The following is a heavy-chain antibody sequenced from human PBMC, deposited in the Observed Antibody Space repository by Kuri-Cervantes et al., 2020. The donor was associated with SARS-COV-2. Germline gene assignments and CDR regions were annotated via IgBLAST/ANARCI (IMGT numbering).Heavy chain of an antibody. Sequence: GESLKISCAASGFTSSNAWMSWVRQAPGKGLEWVGRIKSKTDGGTTDYAAPVKGRFTISRDDSKNTLYLQMNSLKTEDTAVYYCTTGYYDYVWGSYRPDAFDIWGQGTMVTVSS. CDR2: IKSKTDGGTT. CDR1: GFTSSNAW. J-gene: IGHJ3*02. CDR3: TTGYYDYVWGSYRPDAFDI. D-gene: IGHD3-16*02. V-gene: IGHV3-15*01.